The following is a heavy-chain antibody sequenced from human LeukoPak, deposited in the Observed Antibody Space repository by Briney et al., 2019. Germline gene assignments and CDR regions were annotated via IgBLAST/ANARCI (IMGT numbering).Heavy chain of an antibody. CDR3: ARELAVAGTSYYYYYGMDV. D-gene: IGHD6-19*01. J-gene: IGHJ6*02. CDR1: GGSISSYY. V-gene: IGHV4-59*01. Sequence: PSETLSLTCTVSGGSISSYYWSWIRQPPGKGLEWIGYIYYSGSTNYNPSLKSRVTISVDTSKNQFSLKLSSVTAADTAVYYCARELAVAGTSYYYYYGMDVWGQGTTVTVSS. CDR2: IYYSGST.